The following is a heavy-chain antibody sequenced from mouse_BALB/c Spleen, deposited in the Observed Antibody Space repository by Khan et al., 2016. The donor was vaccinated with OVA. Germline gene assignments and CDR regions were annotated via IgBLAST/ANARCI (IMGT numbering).Heavy chain of an antibody. V-gene: IGHV3-2*02. J-gene: IGHJ2*01. CDR1: GYSITSDYA. CDR2: ISYSGNT. D-gene: IGHD1-1*01. Sequence: EVQLQESGPGLVKPSQPLSLTCTVTGYSITSDYAWNWIRQLPGNKLEWMGFISYSGNTNYNPSLKSRISITRDTSKNQFFLQLNSVTTEDTATYYCARVYGGDCDYWGQGTTLTVSS. CDR3: ARVYGGDCDY.